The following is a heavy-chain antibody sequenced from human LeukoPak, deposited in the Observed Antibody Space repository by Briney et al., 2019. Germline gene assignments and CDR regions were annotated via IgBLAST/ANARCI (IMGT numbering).Heavy chain of an antibody. CDR1: GFTFSSYS. CDR2: ISSSSSYI. Sequence: PGGSLRLSCAASGFTFSSYSMNWVRQAPGKGLEWVSSISSSSSYIYYADSVKGRFTISRDNAKNSLYLQMNSLRAEDTAVYYCARDKEPYCSGGSCYFDYWGQGTLVTVSS. CDR3: ARDKEPYCSGGSCYFDY. V-gene: IGHV3-21*01. D-gene: IGHD2-15*01. J-gene: IGHJ4*02.